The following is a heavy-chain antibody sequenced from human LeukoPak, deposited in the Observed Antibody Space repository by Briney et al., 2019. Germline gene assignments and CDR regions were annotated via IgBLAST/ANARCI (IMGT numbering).Heavy chain of an antibody. Sequence: EGSLRLSCAASGFTFSSYAMSWVRQAPGKGLEWVSYISSTSSTIYYADSVKGRFTISRDNAKNSLYLQMSSLRDDDTALYYCARANGMDVWGQGTTVTVSS. CDR3: ARANGMDV. J-gene: IGHJ6*02. CDR1: GFTFSSYA. CDR2: ISSTSSTI. V-gene: IGHV3-48*02.